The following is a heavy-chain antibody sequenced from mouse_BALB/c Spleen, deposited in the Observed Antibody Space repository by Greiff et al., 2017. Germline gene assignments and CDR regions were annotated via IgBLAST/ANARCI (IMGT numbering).Heavy chain of an antibody. V-gene: IGHV1S81*02. CDR3: ARDCYFDY. CDR2: INPSNGRT. CDR1: GYTFTSYW. J-gene: IGHJ2*01. Sequence: QVQLQQPGAELVKPGASVKLSCKASGYTFTSYWMHWVKQRPGQGLEWIGEINPSNGRTNYNEKFKSKATLTVDKSSSTAYMQLSSLTSEDSAVYYCARDCYFDYWGQGTTLTVSS.